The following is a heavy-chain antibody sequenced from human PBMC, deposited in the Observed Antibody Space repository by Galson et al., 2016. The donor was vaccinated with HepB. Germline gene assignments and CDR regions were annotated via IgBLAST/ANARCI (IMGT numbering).Heavy chain of an antibody. CDR1: GGSLSSYY. CDR2: IYSSGET. Sequence: ETLSLTCTVSGGSLSSYYWSWIRQPPGKGLEWIGYIYSSGETNYKTFFKSRVSMSVDTSKNQLSLKLSSVTAADTAVYYCARYMLPPKDWYFDLWGRGTLVTVSS. CDR3: ARYMLPPKDWYFDL. D-gene: IGHD3-10*02. J-gene: IGHJ2*01. V-gene: IGHV4-59*01.